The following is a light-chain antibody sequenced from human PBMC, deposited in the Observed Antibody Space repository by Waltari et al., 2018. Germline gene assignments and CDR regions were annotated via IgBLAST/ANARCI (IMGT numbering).Light chain of an antibody. J-gene: IGLJ1*01. CDR1: SSAAAGYHY. Sequence: QSALTPPRPVSPPPRQSVPISCTGTSSAAAGYHYVSWYQQHPGKAPKLMIYDVSKRPSGVPDRFSGSKSGNTASLTISGLQAEDEADYYCCSYAGSYTYVFGTGTKVTVL. CDR2: DVS. CDR3: CSYAGSYTYV. V-gene: IGLV2-11*01.